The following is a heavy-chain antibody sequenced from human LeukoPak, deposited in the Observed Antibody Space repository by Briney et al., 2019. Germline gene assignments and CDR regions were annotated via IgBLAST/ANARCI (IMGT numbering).Heavy chain of an antibody. Sequence: GGSLRLSCAASGFTFSSYWMSWVRQAPGKGLEWVANIKQDGSEEYYVDSVKGRFTISRDNAKNSLYLQMNSLRAEDTAVYYCAKDGRSSGWAYYFDYWGQGTLVTVSS. V-gene: IGHV3-7*01. CDR2: IKQDGSEE. D-gene: IGHD6-19*01. CDR1: GFTFSSYW. CDR3: AKDGRSSGWAYYFDY. J-gene: IGHJ4*02.